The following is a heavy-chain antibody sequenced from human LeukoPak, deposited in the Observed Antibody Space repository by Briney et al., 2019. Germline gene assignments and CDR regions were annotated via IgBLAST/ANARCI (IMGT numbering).Heavy chain of an antibody. CDR3: AKWAGSGAQTKRYFGPFDS. CDR2: ISSSSSTI. J-gene: IGHJ4*02. D-gene: IGHD3-3*01. V-gene: IGHV3-48*02. Sequence: GGSLRLSCAASGFTFSTYSMNWVRKAPGKGLGWVSSISSSSSTIYYADSVKGRFTVSRDNAKRSLYLQLNSLRDEDTALYYFAKWAGSGAQTKRYFGPFDSWGQGTLVTVSS. CDR1: GFTFSTYS.